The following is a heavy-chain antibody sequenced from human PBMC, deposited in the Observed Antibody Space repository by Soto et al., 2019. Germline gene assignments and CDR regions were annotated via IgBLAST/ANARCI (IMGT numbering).Heavy chain of an antibody. CDR3: AMVTYGDHDRYYLPSVPAIQASDP. CDR1: GGSISNYY. J-gene: IGHJ5*02. CDR2: IYYSGTT. D-gene: IGHD4-17*01. V-gene: IGHV4-59*01. Sequence: ASETLSHTRNGSGGSISNYYWTWVPQPPGKGLEWIGYIYYSGTTNYNPSLKSRVTISVDTSKNQFSLKLSSVTAADTAVYYCAMVTYGDHDRYYLPSVPAIQASDP.